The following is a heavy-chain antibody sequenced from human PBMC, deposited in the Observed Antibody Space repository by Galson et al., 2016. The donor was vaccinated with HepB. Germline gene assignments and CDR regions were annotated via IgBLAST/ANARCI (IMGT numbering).Heavy chain of an antibody. D-gene: IGHD6-19*01. CDR1: GYTFTTYG. V-gene: IGHV1-18*01. J-gene: IGHJ6*02. CDR3: ARDDSGGWYGFHYGMDV. CDR2: ISAYNGNT. Sequence: ASGYTFTTYGISWVRQAPGQGLEWMGWISAYNGNTNYAQKLQGRVTMTTDTSTSTAYMELRSLRSDDTAVYYCARDDSGGWYGFHYGMDVWGQGTTVTVSS.